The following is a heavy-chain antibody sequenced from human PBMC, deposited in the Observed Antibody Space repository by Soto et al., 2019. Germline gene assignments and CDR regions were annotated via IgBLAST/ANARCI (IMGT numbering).Heavy chain of an antibody. CDR2: ISGSGSNT. Sequence: EEQLLESGGGLLQPGGSLRLSCAASGFAFNTYAMTWVRQAPGEGLEWVSVISGSGSNTFYADSVKGRFTISRDNTKNTLYLKLTRLRAEDTAICDCARGFWLRELESWGLGTLVTVSS. V-gene: IGHV3-23*01. J-gene: IGHJ5*02. CDR1: GFAFNTYA. D-gene: IGHD1-1*01. CDR3: ARGFWLRELES.